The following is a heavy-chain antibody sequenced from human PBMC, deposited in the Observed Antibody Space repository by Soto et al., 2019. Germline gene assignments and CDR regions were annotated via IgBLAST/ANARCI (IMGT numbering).Heavy chain of an antibody. CDR1: GGSISSGGYY. CDR2: IYYSGST. J-gene: IGHJ6*02. CDR3: ARERARTGEMATYGMDV. V-gene: IGHV4-31*03. D-gene: IGHD3-16*01. Sequence: QVQLQESGPGLVKPSQTLSLTCTVSGGSISSGGYYWSWIRQHPGKGLEWIGYIYYSGSTYYNPSLKSRVTISVDTSKNQFSLKLSSVTAADTAVYYCARERARTGEMATYGMDVWGQGTTVTVSS.